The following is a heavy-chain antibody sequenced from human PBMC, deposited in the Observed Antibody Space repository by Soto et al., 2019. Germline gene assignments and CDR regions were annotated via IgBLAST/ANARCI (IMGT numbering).Heavy chain of an antibody. D-gene: IGHD3-22*01. CDR2: IYHSGST. CDR1: GGSISSGGYA. Sequence: PSETLSLTCAVSGGSISSGGYAWGWIRQPPGKGLEWIGYIYHSGSTYYNPSLKSLVTISVDRSKNQFSLKLSSVTAADTAVYYCARVLHYYDSSGYPNWFDPWGQGTLVTVSS. CDR3: ARVLHYYDSSGYPNWFDP. V-gene: IGHV4-30-2*01. J-gene: IGHJ5*02.